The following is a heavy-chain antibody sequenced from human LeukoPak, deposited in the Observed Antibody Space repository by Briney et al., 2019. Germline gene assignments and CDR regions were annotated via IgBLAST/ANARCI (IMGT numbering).Heavy chain of an antibody. D-gene: IGHD3-10*01. V-gene: IGHV3-30*02. J-gene: IGHJ3*02. Sequence: GGSLRLSCAASGFTFSTFGMHWVRQAPGKGLEWVAFIRYDGGDKYFANSVKGRFTIFRDNSKNTLYLQMNSLRAEDTAVYYCARDNPSFDAFDIWGQGTMVTVSS. CDR3: ARDNPSFDAFDI. CDR1: GFTFSTFG. CDR2: IRYDGGDK.